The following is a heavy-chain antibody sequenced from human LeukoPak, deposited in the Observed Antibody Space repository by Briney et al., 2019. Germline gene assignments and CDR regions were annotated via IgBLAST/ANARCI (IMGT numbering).Heavy chain of an antibody. J-gene: IGHJ4*02. D-gene: IGHD6-13*01. Sequence: SETLSLTCTVSGGSISSYYWSWFRQPPGKGLEWIGYIYYSGSTNYNPSLKSRVTISVDTSKNQFSLKLSSVTAADTAVYYCARGRYRSSLSNWGQGTLVTVSS. CDR3: ARGRYRSSLSN. V-gene: IGHV4-59*01. CDR1: GGSISSYY. CDR2: IYYSGST.